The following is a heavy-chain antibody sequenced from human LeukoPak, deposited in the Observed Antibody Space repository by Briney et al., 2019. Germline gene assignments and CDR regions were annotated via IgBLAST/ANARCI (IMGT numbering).Heavy chain of an antibody. D-gene: IGHD6-19*01. CDR2: ISYDGSNK. J-gene: IGHJ4*02. CDR1: GFTFSSYG. V-gene: IGHV3-30*18. Sequence: GGSLRLSCAASGFTFSSYGMHWVRQAPGKGLEWVAVISYDGSNKYYADSVKGRFTISRDNSKNTLYLQMNSLRAEDTAVYYCAKDSSGWHQPWGFDYWGQGTLVTVSS. CDR3: AKDSSGWHQPWGFDY.